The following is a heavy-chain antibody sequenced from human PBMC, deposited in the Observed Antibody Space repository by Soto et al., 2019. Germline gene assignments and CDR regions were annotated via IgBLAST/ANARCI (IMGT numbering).Heavy chain of an antibody. D-gene: IGHD2-15*01. Sequence: EVQLVESGGGLVQPGGSLRLSCAASGFTFSSYWMSWVRQAPGKGLEWVANIKQDGSEKYYVDSVKGRFTISRDNAKNSLYLQRNSLRAEDTAVYYCARGGICGRRRDAFDIWGQGTMVTVSS. J-gene: IGHJ3*02. V-gene: IGHV3-7*04. CDR3: ARGGICGRRRDAFDI. CDR2: IKQDGSEK. CDR1: GFTFSSYW.